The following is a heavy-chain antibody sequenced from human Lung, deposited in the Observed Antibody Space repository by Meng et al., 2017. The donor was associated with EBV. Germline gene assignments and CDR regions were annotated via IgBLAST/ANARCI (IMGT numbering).Heavy chain of an antibody. J-gene: IGHJ4*02. CDR3: VRANLGSADY. V-gene: IGHV1-2*06. D-gene: IGHD7-27*01. CDR2: ITPSSGGT. Sequence: QVQLVQAGAEVKKPGASVKVSWKASGYTFTGYYMHWLRQAPGQGLEWVGRITPSSGGTTYAQKFQGRVTMTRDTSISTAYMELSSLRSDDAAIYYCVRANLGSADYWGQGTLVTVSS. CDR1: GYTFTGYY.